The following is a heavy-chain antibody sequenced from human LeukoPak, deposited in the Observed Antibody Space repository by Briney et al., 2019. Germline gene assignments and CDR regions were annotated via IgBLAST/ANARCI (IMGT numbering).Heavy chain of an antibody. J-gene: IGHJ4*02. Sequence: GGSLRLSCAASGFTFSSYWMSWVRQAPGKGLEWVSAISGSGGSTYYADSVKGRFTISRDNAKNSLYLQMNSLRAEDTAVYYCARAGYSSSWYSDVDDYWGQGTLVTVSS. V-gene: IGHV3-23*01. CDR2: ISGSGGST. CDR3: ARAGYSSSWYSDVDDY. CDR1: GFTFSSYW. D-gene: IGHD6-13*01.